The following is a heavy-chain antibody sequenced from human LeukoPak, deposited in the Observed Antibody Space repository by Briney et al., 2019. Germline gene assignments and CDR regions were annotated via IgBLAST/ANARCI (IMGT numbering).Heavy chain of an antibody. CDR1: GYSISSGYY. Sequence: PSETLSLTCTVSGYSISSGYYWGWIRQPPGKGLEWIGSIYHSGSTYYNPSLKSRVTISVDTSKNQFSLKLSSVTAADTAVYYCARRVDSSGYDPFDYWGQGTQVTVSS. CDR3: ARRVDSSGYDPFDY. D-gene: IGHD3-22*01. CDR2: IYHSGST. V-gene: IGHV4-38-2*02. J-gene: IGHJ4*02.